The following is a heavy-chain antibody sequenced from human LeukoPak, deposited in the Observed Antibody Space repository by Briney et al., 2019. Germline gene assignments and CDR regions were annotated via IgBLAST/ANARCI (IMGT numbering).Heavy chain of an antibody. CDR1: GGTFSSYA. J-gene: IGHJ4*02. CDR2: IIPIFGTA. CDR3: ARDVGATPYYFDY. Sequence: ASVKVSCKASGGTFSSYAISWVRQAPGQGLEWMGGIIPIFGTANYAQKFQGRVTITADESTSTAYMELSSLRSEDTAVYYYARDVGATPYYFDYWGQGTLVTVSS. D-gene: IGHD1-26*01. V-gene: IGHV1-69*13.